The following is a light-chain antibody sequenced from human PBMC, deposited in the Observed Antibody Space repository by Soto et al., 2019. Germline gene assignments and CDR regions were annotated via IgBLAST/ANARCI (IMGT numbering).Light chain of an antibody. CDR2: DAS. CDR3: NQSQRYSQLT. V-gene: IGKV1-5*01. J-gene: IGKJ4*01. CDR1: QSRSSW. Sequence: DIQMTQSPSTLYASVGDRVTITCRASQSRSSWLARYQQKPGKSPKLLIYDASSLESGVPSSFSGSGSGTEFTLTISSLQPDDCATYYCNQSQRYSQLTFGGGTKVEI.